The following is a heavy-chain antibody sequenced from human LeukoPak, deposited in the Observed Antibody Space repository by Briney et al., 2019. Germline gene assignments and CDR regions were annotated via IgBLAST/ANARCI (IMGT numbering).Heavy chain of an antibody. V-gene: IGHV3-7*03. D-gene: IGHD6-19*01. CDR1: GFTFSSYW. J-gene: IGHJ4*02. CDR2: IKQDGSEK. CDR3: ARAGVAGRGYFDY. Sequence: GGSLRLSCAASGFTFSSYWMSWVRQAPGKGPEWVANIKQDGSEKYYVDSVKGRFTISRDNAKNSLYLQMNSLRAEDTAVYYCARAGVAGRGYFDYWGQGTLVTVSS.